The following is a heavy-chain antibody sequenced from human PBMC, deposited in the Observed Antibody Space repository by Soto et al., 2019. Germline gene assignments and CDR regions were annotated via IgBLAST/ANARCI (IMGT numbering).Heavy chain of an antibody. J-gene: IGHJ4*02. CDR3: ARDEGGYDILTGYYKAHHFDY. D-gene: IGHD3-9*01. V-gene: IGHV1-18*01. CDR2: ISPHNFNT. CDR1: GYTFTHFY. Sequence: ASVKVSCKASGYTFTHFYITWVRQAPGQGLEWMGAISPHNFNTNYAQKFRGRVTLATEKSTNTAYMDLRSLTSDDTTVYYCARDEGGYDILTGYYKAHHFDYWGQGVPVTVSS.